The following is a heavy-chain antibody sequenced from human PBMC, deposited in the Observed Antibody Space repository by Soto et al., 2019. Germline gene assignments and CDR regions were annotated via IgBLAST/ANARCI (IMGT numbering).Heavy chain of an antibody. CDR3: AGGRAPYCSGGSCYKRGIRNIDY. J-gene: IGHJ4*02. CDR1: GYSFTSYW. D-gene: IGHD2-15*01. V-gene: IGHV5-51*01. CDR2: IYPGDSDT. Sequence: EVQLVQSGAEVKKPGESLKISCKGSGYSFTSYWIGWVRQMPGKGLEWMGIIYPGDSDTRYSPSFQGQVTISADKSISTAYLQWSSLKASDTAMYYCAGGRAPYCSGGSCYKRGIRNIDYWGQGTLVTVSS.